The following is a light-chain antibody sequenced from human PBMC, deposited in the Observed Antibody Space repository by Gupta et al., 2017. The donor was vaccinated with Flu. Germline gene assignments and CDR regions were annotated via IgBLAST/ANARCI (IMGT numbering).Light chain of an antibody. Sequence: EIVMTHSPATLSVSPGERATLSCRASQSVSGNLDWYQKKAGQAPRLLIYSTSTRVTGIPARFSGSGCGTEFTLTISSREFEDVAVYYCQQNKNGPPWTFGQGTKVEIK. CDR3: QQNKNGPPWT. V-gene: IGKV3D-15*01. CDR1: QSVSGN. J-gene: IGKJ1*01. CDR2: STS.